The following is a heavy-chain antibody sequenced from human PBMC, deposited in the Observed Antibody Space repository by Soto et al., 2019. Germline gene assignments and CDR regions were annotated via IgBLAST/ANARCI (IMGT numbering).Heavy chain of an antibody. CDR2: FDPEDGET. J-gene: IGHJ4*02. D-gene: IGHD1-26*01. CDR3: LLRSIVGATHLPDFDY. Sequence: QVQLVQSGAEVKKPGASVKVSCKVSGYTLTELSMHWVRQAPGKGLEWMGGFDPEDGETIYAQKFQGRVTMTEDTSTDTAYMELSSLRSEDTAVYYCLLRSIVGATHLPDFDYWGQGTLVTVSS. V-gene: IGHV1-24*01. CDR1: GYTLTELS.